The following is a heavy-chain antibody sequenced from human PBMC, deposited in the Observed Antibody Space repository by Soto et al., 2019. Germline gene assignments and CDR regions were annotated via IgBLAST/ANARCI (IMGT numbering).Heavy chain of an antibody. CDR2: IYWNDDK. D-gene: IGHD6-6*01. J-gene: IGHJ5*02. Sequence: SGPTLVNPTQTLTLTCTLSGFSLSTSGVGVGWIRQPPGKALEWLALIYWNDDKRYSPSLKSRLTITKDTSKNQVVLTMTNMDPVDTATYYFAHRRVSSSTFLPWGQGTLVTVS. CDR1: GFSLSTSGVG. CDR3: AHRRVSSSTFLP. V-gene: IGHV2-5*01.